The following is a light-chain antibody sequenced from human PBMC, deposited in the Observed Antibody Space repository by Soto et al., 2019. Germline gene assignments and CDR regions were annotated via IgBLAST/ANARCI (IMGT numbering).Light chain of an antibody. J-gene: IGKJ3*01. V-gene: IGKV1-27*01. CDR1: QAISNY. CDR3: QKYNIVPFT. Sequence: DLQMTQSPSTLSASVGDRVTITCRASQAISNYLAWYQQKPGKVPQLLIYFASTLQSGVPSRFSGNGSGTDFALTICSLQPEDVATYYCQKYNIVPFTFGPGTKVDL. CDR2: FAS.